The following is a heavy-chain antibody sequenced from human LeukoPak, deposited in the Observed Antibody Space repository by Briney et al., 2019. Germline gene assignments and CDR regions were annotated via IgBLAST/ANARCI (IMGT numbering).Heavy chain of an antibody. V-gene: IGHV3-21*01. Sequence: PGGSLRLSCAASGFTFSSYTMNWVRRAPGKGLEWVSSITSGSGFKFYADSVKGRFTISRDNAKNSLYLQMNSLRAEDTAVYYCARVAGESRDYWGQGTLVTVSS. J-gene: IGHJ4*02. CDR2: ITSGSGFK. CDR3: ARVAGESRDY. CDR1: GFTFSSYT.